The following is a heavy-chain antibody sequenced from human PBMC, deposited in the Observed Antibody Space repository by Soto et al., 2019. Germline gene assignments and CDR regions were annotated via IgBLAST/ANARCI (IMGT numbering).Heavy chain of an antibody. D-gene: IGHD6-19*01. CDR2: IFDSGTT. CDR3: ASQAIGGYPYY. V-gene: IGHV4-31*03. Sequence: QVQLQESGPGLVKPSQTLSLTCTVSGGSISSGGYYWSWLRQHPGKGLEWIGYIFDSGTTFYNSSLKRRVAISVHPTKSQYSLRLTSVTATDTAVYYCASQAIGGYPYYWGQGTLVTVPS. J-gene: IGHJ4*02. CDR1: GGSISSGGYY.